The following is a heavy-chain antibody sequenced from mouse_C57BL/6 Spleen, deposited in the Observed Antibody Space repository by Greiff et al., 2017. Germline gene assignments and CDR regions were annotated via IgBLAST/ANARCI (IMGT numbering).Heavy chain of an antibody. CDR3: AREDYYGSWFAY. CDR1: GYTFTDYY. D-gene: IGHD1-1*01. J-gene: IGHJ3*01. Sequence: QVQLKESGAELVRPGASVKLSCKASGYTFTDYYINWVKQRPGQGLEWIARIYPGSGNTYYNEKFKGKATLTAEKSSSTAYMQLSSLTSEDSAVYFCAREDYYGSWFAYWGQGTLVTVSA. CDR2: IYPGSGNT. V-gene: IGHV1-76*01.